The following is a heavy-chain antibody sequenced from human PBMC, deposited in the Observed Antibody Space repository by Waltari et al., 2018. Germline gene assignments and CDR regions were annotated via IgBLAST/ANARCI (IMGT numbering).Heavy chain of an antibody. D-gene: IGHD1-26*01. V-gene: IGHV5-51*01. CDR2: VYPDDSDT. CDR3: ARRDRSIVSGYTGSFDY. J-gene: IGHJ4*02. CDR1: GYTFRNYW. Sequence: GVEVKKAVESLKISCKASGYTFRNYWIAWVRQVPGKGLEWMGIVYPDDSDTRYDPSFQGQVTISADKSTTTAYLQWSSLRASDSAIYYCARRDRSIVSGYTGSFDYWGQGTLVAVAA.